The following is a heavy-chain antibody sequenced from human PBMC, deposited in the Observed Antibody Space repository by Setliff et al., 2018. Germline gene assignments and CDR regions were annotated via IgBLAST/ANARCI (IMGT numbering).Heavy chain of an antibody. V-gene: IGHV7-4-1*02. CDR1: GGTFSSYA. J-gene: IGHJ3*02. D-gene: IGHD5-12*01. CDR3: ASSGYDVGGAFDI. CDR2: INTNTGNP. Sequence: GASVKVSCKASGGTFSSYAITWVRQAPGQGLEWMGWINTNTGNPTYAQGFTGRFVFSLDTSVSTAYLQISSLKAEGTAVYYCASSGYDVGGAFDIWGQGTMVTVSS.